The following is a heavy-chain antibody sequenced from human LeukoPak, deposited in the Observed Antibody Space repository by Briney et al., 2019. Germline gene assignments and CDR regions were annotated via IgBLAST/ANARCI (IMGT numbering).Heavy chain of an antibody. CDR2: ISGGGGST. V-gene: IGHV3-23*01. CDR1: GFTFSSYA. Sequence: GGSLRLSCAASGFTFSSYAMNWVRQAPGKGLEWVSTISGGGGSTYYADSVKGRFTISRDSSKNTLYLQMNSLRAEDTAVYYCAKGTAASSPRRSDYWGQGTLVTVSS. CDR3: AKGTAASSPRRSDY. J-gene: IGHJ4*02. D-gene: IGHD2-2*01.